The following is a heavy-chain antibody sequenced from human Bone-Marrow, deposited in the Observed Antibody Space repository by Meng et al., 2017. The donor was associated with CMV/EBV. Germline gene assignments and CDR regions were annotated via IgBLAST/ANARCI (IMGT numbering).Heavy chain of an antibody. CDR1: GGSFSGYY. V-gene: IGHV4-34*01. D-gene: IGHD1-26*01. CDR3: ARELTGDGSLAFDD. Sequence: SETLSLTCAVYGGSFSGYYWSWIRQPPGKGLEWIGEINHSGSTNYNPSLKSRVTISVDTSKNQFSLKLSSVTAADTAVYYCARELTGDGSLAFDDWGQGALVTVSS. CDR2: INHSGST. J-gene: IGHJ4*02.